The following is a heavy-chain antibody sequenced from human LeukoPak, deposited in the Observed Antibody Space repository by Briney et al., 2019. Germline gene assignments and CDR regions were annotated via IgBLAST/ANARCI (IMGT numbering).Heavy chain of an antibody. CDR2: IAYDGNNT. D-gene: IGHD1-1*01. V-gene: IGHV3-30*18. CDR1: GFIFSDYG. J-gene: IGHJ6*04. CDR3: AKTGMLRRVGYLDV. Sequence: GGSLRLSCVASGFIFSDYGIQWVRQAPGKGLEWVAVIAYDGNNTYYGDSVRGRFTISRDNSKKMVYLEMNSPRVEDTAVYYCAKTGMLRRVGYLDVWGKGTAVIVSS.